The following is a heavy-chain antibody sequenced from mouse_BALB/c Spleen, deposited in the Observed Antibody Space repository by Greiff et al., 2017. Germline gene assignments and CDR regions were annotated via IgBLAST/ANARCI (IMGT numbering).Heavy chain of an antibody. Sequence: QVQLKQSGAELMKPGASVKISCKATGYTFSSYWIEWVKQRPGHGLEWIGEILPGSGSTNYNEKFKGKATFTADTSSNTAYMQLSSLTSEDSAVYYCARKAGYGSLDYWGQGTTLTVSS. CDR2: ILPGSGST. CDR3: ARKAGYGSLDY. CDR1: GYTFSSYW. D-gene: IGHD1-1*01. V-gene: IGHV1-9*01. J-gene: IGHJ2*01.